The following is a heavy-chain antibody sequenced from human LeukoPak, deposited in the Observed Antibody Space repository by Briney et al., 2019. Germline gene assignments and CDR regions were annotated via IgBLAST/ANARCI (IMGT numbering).Heavy chain of an antibody. J-gene: IGHJ5*02. Sequence: SETLSLTCTVSGGSISSYYWSWIRQPPGKGLEWIGYIYYSGSTNYNPSLKSRVTISVDTSKNQFSLKLSSVTAADTAVYYCARAGYCSGGSCSPNWFDPWGQGTLVTVYS. CDR1: GGSISSYY. CDR3: ARAGYCSGGSCSPNWFDP. CDR2: IYYSGST. V-gene: IGHV4-59*01. D-gene: IGHD2-15*01.